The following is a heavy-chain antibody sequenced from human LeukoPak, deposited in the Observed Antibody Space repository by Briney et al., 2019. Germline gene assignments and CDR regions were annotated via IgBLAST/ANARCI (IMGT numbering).Heavy chain of an antibody. CDR1: GYTFTSYD. Sequence: ASVKVSCKASGYTFTSYDINWVRQATGQGLEWMGWINPNSGGTNYAQKFQGRVTMTRDTSISTAYMELSRLRSDDTAVYYCARGESPIDYWGQGTLVTVSS. V-gene: IGHV1-2*02. CDR2: INPNSGGT. J-gene: IGHJ4*02. CDR3: ARGESPIDY.